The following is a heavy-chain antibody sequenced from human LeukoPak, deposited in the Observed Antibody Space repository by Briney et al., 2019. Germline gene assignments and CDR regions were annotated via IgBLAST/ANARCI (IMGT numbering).Heavy chain of an antibody. CDR1: GYTFTNYS. CDR2: ISAYNGNP. V-gene: IGHV1-18*01. J-gene: IGHJ4*02. D-gene: IGHD2-15*01. Sequence: ASVTVSFKASGYTFTNYSISWVRQAPGQGLEWMGWISAYNGNPIYAQKVKGRVTMTTDTPTRTAYMELRSLKSDDTAVYYCARASYCSDGSCYSDYWGQGTLVTVSS. CDR3: ARASYCSDGSCYSDY.